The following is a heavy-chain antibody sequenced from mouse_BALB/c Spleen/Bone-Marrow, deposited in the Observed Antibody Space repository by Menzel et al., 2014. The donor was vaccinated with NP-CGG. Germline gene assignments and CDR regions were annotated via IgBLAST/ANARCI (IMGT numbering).Heavy chain of an antibody. D-gene: IGHD2-14*01. Sequence: DVMLVESGGGLVQPGGSRKLSCAASGFTFSSFGVHWVRPAPEKGLEWVAYIISGSNTIYYADTVKGRFTISRDNPKNTLFLQMTSLRSEDTAMYYCARSRYDVGWFAYWGQGTLVTVSA. CDR3: ARSRYDVGWFAY. J-gene: IGHJ3*01. CDR1: GFTFSSFG. V-gene: IGHV5-17*02. CDR2: IISGSNTI.